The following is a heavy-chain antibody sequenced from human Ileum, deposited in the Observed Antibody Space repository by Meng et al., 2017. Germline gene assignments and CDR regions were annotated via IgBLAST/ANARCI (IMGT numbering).Heavy chain of an antibody. CDR3: ARLSYYYDSSGFGYFDY. D-gene: IGHD3-22*01. CDR2: ISRSGAST. Sequence: GGSLRLSCAASGFTFSTYAMSWVRQAPGKGLEWVSTISRSGASTYYADSVKGRFTISRDDSKNTLYLQLNSLRAEDTAVYYCARLSYYYDSSGFGYFDYWGQGALVTVSS. J-gene: IGHJ4*02. V-gene: IGHV3-23*01. CDR1: GFTFSTYA.